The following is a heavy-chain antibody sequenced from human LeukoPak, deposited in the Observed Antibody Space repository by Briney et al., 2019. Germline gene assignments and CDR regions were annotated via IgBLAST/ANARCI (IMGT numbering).Heavy chain of an antibody. J-gene: IGHJ4*02. V-gene: IGHV3-33*01. CDR2: IWYDGSNK. Sequence: PGRSLRLSCAASGFTFSSYGMHWVRQAPGEGLEWVAVIWYDGSNKYYADSVKGRFTISRDNSKNTLYLQMNSLRAEDTAVYYCARDSIYCSSTSCYGSFLYFDYWGQGTLVTVSS. CDR3: ARDSIYCSSTSCYGSFLYFDY. D-gene: IGHD2-2*01. CDR1: GFTFSSYG.